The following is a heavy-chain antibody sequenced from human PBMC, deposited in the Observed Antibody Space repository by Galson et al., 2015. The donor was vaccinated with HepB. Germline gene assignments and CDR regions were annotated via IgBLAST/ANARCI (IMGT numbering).Heavy chain of an antibody. D-gene: IGHD2-15*01. Sequence: SVKVSCKASGYTFTSYGISWVRQAPGQGLEWMGWISAYNGNTNYAQKLQGRVTMTTDTSTSTAYMELRSLRSDDTAVYYCARDPRRVAATRDWFDPWGQGTLVTVSS. CDR2: ISAYNGNT. CDR1: GYTFTSYG. J-gene: IGHJ5*02. CDR3: ARDPRRVAATRDWFDP. V-gene: IGHV1-18*04.